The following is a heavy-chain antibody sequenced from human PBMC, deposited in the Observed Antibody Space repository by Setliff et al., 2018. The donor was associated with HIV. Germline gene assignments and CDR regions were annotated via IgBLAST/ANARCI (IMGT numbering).Heavy chain of an antibody. J-gene: IGHJ3*02. CDR3: ARDTTMPDAFDI. D-gene: IGHD2-2*01. V-gene: IGHV1-18*01. CDR2: ITIYNGYT. Sequence: GASVKVSCKASGYSFNNYGVAWMRQVPGQGLEWMAYITIYNGYTHYAEKYQERVTMTTDTSTSIVYMELRRLRSDDTAIYYCARDTTMPDAFDIWGQGTMVTVSS. CDR1: GYSFNNYG.